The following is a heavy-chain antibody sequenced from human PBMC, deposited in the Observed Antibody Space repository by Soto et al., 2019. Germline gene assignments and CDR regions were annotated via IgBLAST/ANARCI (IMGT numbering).Heavy chain of an antibody. D-gene: IGHD3-10*01. CDR3: ARGVTMVRKKYYYYYYYMDV. Sequence: PSETLSLTCAVYGGSFSGYYWSWIRQPPGKGLEWIGEINHSGSTNYNPSLKSRVTISVGTSKNQFSLKLSSVTAADTAVYYCARGVTMVRKKYYYYYYYMDVWGKGTTVTVS. J-gene: IGHJ6*03. CDR2: INHSGST. V-gene: IGHV4-34*01. CDR1: GGSFSGYY.